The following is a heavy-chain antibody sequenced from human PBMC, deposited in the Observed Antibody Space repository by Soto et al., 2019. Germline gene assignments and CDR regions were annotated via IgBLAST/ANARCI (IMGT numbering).Heavy chain of an antibody. V-gene: IGHV1-18*01. J-gene: IGHJ4*02. CDR3: ATVPGIAVAGTLVW. D-gene: IGHD6-19*01. Sequence: QGQLVQSGAEVKKPGASVKVACKASGYTFTSYGISWVRQAPGQGLEWMGWISAYNGNTNYAQKLQGRVTMTTDTSTSTAYMELRSLRSDDTAVYYCATVPGIAVAGTLVWWGQGTLVTVSS. CDR2: ISAYNGNT. CDR1: GYTFTSYG.